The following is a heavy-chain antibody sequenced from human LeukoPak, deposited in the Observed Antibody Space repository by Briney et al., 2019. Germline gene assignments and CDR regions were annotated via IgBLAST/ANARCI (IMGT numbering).Heavy chain of an antibody. D-gene: IGHD6-19*01. CDR2: IRSKAYGGTI. CDR1: GFTFGDYA. CDR3: TRDSYSSGWLNDAFDI. V-gene: IGHV3-49*03. J-gene: IGHJ3*02. Sequence: PVGSLRLSCRASGFTFGDYAMSWFRQAPGKGLEWVGFIRSKAYGGTIEYAASVKGRFTMSRDDSKSIAYLQMNSLKTEDTAVYYCTRDSYSSGWLNDAFDIWGQGTMVTVSS.